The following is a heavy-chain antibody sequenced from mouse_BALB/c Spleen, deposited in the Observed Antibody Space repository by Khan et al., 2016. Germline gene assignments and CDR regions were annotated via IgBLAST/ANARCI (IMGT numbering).Heavy chain of an antibody. J-gene: IGHJ4*01. V-gene: IGHV7-3*02. Sequence: EVELVESGGGLVQPGGSLRLSCATSGFTFTDYCMSWVRQPPGKALEWLGVIRNKANGSTAEYSTSVTGRFTIYRDNSQSILYLQMHTHRAADYATYYCARDMEGYDDVVDYGRQATSVAVSS. D-gene: IGHD2-2*01. CDR1: GFTFTDYC. CDR2: IRNKANGSTA. CDR3: ARDMEGYDDVVDY.